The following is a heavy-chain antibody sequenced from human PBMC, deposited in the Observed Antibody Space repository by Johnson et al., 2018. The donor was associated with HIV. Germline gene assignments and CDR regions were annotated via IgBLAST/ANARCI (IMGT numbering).Heavy chain of an antibody. V-gene: IGHV3-30-3*01. Sequence: QVHLVESGGGVVQPGRSMRLSCAASGFTFSSYTMHWVRQAPGKGLEWVAVISHEEHNNYYADCVKGRFSISRDNSENTMYLQMNSLRAEDTAVYYCARDWGAFDIWGQGTMVTVSS. CDR3: ARDWGAFDI. J-gene: IGHJ3*02. CDR1: GFTFSSYT. CDR2: ISHEEHNN. D-gene: IGHD3-16*01.